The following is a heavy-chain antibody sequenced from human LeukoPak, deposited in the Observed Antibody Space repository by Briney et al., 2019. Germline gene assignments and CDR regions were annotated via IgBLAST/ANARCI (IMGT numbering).Heavy chain of an antibody. CDR2: IYTSGST. J-gene: IGHJ2*01. CDR3: ARAGILGYSYGSGYFDL. Sequence: SETLSLTCTVSGGSISSSSYYWGWIRQPPGKGLEWIGRIYTSGSTNYNPSLKSRVTMSVDTSKNQFSLKLSSVTAADTAVYYCARAGILGYSYGSGYFDLWGRGTLVTVSS. CDR1: GGSISSSSYY. D-gene: IGHD5-18*01. V-gene: IGHV4-39*07.